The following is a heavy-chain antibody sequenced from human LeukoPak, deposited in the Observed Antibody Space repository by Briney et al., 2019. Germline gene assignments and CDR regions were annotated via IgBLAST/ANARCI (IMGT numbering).Heavy chain of an antibody. CDR3: VRGEVAVQYYFES. V-gene: IGHV3-23*01. D-gene: IGHD3-22*01. J-gene: IGHJ4*02. CDR2: LSTSPR. CDR1: GFTITNYA. Sequence: GGSLTLSCAASGFTITNYAMSWVRQGAGKRLEWVSGLSTSPRYADSVRGRFIVSRDHSRNTLSLKMNSLRAEDTAVYYCVRGEVAVQYYFESWGQGTLVTVSS.